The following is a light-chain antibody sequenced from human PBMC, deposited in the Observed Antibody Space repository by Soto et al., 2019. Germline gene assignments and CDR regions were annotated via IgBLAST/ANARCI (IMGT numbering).Light chain of an antibody. CDR1: ESVSSS. CDR3: QQYNNWPWT. Sequence: EIVLTQSPGTLSLSPGERATLSCRASESVSSSYLGWYQQKPGQAPRLLIYGASTRATGIPDRFSGSGSGTEFTLTISSLQSEDFAVYYCQQYNNWPWTFGQGTKVDIK. CDR2: GAS. V-gene: IGKV3D-15*01. J-gene: IGKJ1*01.